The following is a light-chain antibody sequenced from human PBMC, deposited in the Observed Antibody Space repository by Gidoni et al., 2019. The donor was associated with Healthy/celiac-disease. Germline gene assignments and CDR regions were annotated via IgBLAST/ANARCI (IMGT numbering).Light chain of an antibody. J-gene: IGKJ4*01. Sequence: EIRMTKFPSSLSASVGDRVTITCQESQDIRNYLIWYQQKPGKAPKLLISDASNLETGVPSRFSGSGSGTDFTFTISSLQPEDIATYYCQQYDNLPLTFGGGTKVEIK. CDR1: QDIRNY. CDR2: DAS. CDR3: QQYDNLPLT. V-gene: IGKV1-33*01.